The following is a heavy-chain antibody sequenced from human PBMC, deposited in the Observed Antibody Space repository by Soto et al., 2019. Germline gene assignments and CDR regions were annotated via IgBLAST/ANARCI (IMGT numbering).Heavy chain of an antibody. D-gene: IGHD5-18*01. CDR3: ARDGVRERDTAMVTLDY. V-gene: IGHV1-69*04. J-gene: IGHJ4*02. CDR2: IIPILGIA. CDR1: GGTFSSYT. Sequence: ASVKVSCKASGGTFSSYTISWVLQAPGQGLEWMGRIIPILGIANYAQKFQGRVTITADKSTSTAYMELSSLRSEDTAVYYCARDGVRERDTAMVTLDYWGQGTLVTVSS.